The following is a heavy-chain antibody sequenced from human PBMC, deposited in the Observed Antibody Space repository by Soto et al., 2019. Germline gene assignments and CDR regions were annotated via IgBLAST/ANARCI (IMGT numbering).Heavy chain of an antibody. CDR2: ISYDGSNK. Sequence: QVQRVESGGGVVQPGRSLRLSCAASGFTFSSYGMHWVRQAPGKGLEWVAVISYDGSNKYYADSVKGRFTISRDNSKNTLYRQMNGLRAEDTAVYYGARIPYSVSYVANFDYWGQGTLVTVSS. CDR1: GFTFSSYG. CDR3: ARIPYSVSYVANFDY. D-gene: IGHD1-26*01. V-gene: IGHV3-30*03. J-gene: IGHJ4*02.